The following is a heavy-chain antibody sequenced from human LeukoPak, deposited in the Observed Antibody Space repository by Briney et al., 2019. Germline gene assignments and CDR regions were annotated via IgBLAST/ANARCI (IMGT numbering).Heavy chain of an antibody. J-gene: IGHJ4*02. CDR2: IYPGDSDT. CDR1: GYSFASYW. D-gene: IGHD2-15*01. CDR3: ATLQDVLFY. Sequence: GESLKISCKGSGYSFASYWIGWVRQMPGKGLEWMGVIYPGDSDTRYSPSFQGQVTISADKSISTAYLQWSNLKASDTAIYYCATLQDVLFYWGQGTLVTVSS. V-gene: IGHV5-51*01.